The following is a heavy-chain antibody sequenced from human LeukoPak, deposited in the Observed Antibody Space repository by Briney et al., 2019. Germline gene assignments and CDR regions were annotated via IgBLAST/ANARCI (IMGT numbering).Heavy chain of an antibody. D-gene: IGHD6-13*01. CDR3: ARGSGSSWYFYFDY. V-gene: IGHV3-21*04. Sequence: GGSLRLSCVVSGFTFSSYSMNWVRQAPGKGLEWVSSISNSSTYIYYTDSVKGRFTISRDNAKNSVYLQMNSLRAEDTALYYCARGSGSSWYFYFDYWGQGTLVTVSS. CDR1: GFTFSSYS. CDR2: ISNSSTYI. J-gene: IGHJ4*02.